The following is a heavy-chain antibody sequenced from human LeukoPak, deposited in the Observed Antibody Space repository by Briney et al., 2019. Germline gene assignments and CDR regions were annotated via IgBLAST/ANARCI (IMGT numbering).Heavy chain of an antibody. J-gene: IGHJ4*02. Sequence: AQTLSLTCTVSGCSMSSGGDYWTCIRQDPGQGLEWIEYISSRGNTYNSPSLKSRLTISLDTSKSQFSLQLNSATAAYTAVYYCARGPSFGSSSCFDSWGQGTLVTVSS. CDR2: ISSRGNT. CDR1: GCSMSSGGDY. D-gene: IGHD6-6*01. V-gene: IGHV4-31*03. CDR3: ARGPSFGSSSCFDS.